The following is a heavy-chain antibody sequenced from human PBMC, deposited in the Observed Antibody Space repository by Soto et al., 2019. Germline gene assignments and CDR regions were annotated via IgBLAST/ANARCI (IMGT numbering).Heavy chain of an antibody. CDR1: GYTFSSYG. D-gene: IGHD3-22*01. CDR2: ISPNDGST. V-gene: IGHV1-46*03. CDR3: ARDKHYYYDSSGYSNAFDI. Sequence: ASVKVSCKASGYTFSSYGINWVRQAPGQGLEWLGMISPNDGSTSYAQKFQGRVTMTRDTSTSTVYMELSSLRSEDTAVYYCARDKHYYYDSSGYSNAFDIWGQGTMVTVSS. J-gene: IGHJ3*02.